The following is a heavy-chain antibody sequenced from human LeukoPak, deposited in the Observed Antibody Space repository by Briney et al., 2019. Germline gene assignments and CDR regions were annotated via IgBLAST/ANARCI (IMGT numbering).Heavy chain of an antibody. J-gene: IGHJ4*02. V-gene: IGHV3-30*02. Sequence: GGSLRLSCAASGFTFSSYGMHWVRQAPGKGLEWVAFIRYDGSNKYYADSVKGRFTISRDNSKNTLYLQMNSLRAEDTAIYYCAKASAMIVVVSKHFDYWGQGTLVTVSS. CDR2: IRYDGSNK. CDR1: GFTFSSYG. CDR3: AKASAMIVVVSKHFDY. D-gene: IGHD3-22*01.